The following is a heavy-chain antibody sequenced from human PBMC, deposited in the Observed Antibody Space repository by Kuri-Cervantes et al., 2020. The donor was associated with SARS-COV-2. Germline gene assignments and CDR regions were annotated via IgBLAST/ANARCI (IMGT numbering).Heavy chain of an antibody. J-gene: IGHJ4*02. D-gene: IGHD3-10*01. V-gene: IGHV1-18*01. CDR1: GYTFTSYG. CDR3: ARVVGYYYGSGSYYNDQYYFDY. Sequence: ASVKVSCKASGYTFTSYGISWVRQAPGQGLEWMGWISAYNGNTNYAQKLQGRVTMTTDTSTSTAYMELRSLRFDDTAVYYCARVVGYYYGSGSYYNDQYYFDYWGQGTLVTVSS. CDR2: ISAYNGNT.